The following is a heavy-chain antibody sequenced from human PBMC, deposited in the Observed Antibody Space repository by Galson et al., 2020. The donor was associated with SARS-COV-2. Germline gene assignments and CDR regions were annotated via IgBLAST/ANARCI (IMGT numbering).Heavy chain of an antibody. CDR2: INHSGST. J-gene: IGHJ4*02. CDR1: GGSFSGYY. Sequence: SETLSLTCAVYGGSFSGYYWSWIRQPPGKGLEWIGEINHSGSTNYNPYLKSRVTISVDPSKNQFSLKLSSVTAADTAVYYCARERNDYGDFRFDYWGQVTLVTVCS. V-gene: IGHV4-34*01. D-gene: IGHD4-17*01. CDR3: ARERNDYGDFRFDY.